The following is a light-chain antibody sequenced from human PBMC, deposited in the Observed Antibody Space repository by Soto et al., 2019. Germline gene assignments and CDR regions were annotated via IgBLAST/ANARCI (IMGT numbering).Light chain of an antibody. CDR2: DVS. V-gene: IGLV2-18*02. CDR3: CSFTTSSTYV. CDR1: RSDVGSYNR. Sequence: QSALTQPPSVSGSPGQSVAISCSGTRSDVGSYNRVSWYQQPPGTAPNLMIYDVSNRPSGVPDRFSGSKSGNTASLTISGLQAEDEADYYCCSFTTSSTYVFGTGTKLTV. J-gene: IGLJ1*01.